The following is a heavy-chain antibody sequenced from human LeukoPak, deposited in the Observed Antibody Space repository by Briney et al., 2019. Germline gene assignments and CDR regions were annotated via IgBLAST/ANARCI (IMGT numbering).Heavy chain of an antibody. CDR3: ARNFALDY. CDR1: GLNFGTYG. Sequence: GGSLRLSCEASGLNFGTYGMHWVRQAPGKGLEWVGFTRYDGNYVKYADSVKGRFTISRDNSKNTLLLQMNSLRAEDTAVYYCARNFALDYWGQGTLVTVSS. V-gene: IGHV3-30*02. J-gene: IGHJ4*02. CDR2: TRYDGNYV.